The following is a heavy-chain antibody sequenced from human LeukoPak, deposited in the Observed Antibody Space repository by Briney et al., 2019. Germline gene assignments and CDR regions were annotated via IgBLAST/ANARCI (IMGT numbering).Heavy chain of an antibody. CDR1: GFTFSSYW. V-gene: IGHV3-74*01. D-gene: IGHD3-10*01. CDR3: ARDRGSTFDC. Sequence: GSLRLSCAASGFTFSSYWMHWVRQAPGKGLVWVSSINSGGSSTTYADSVKGRFTISRDNAKNTLYPQVNSLRAEDTAVYYCARDRGSTFDCWGQGTLVTVSS. CDR2: INSGGSST. J-gene: IGHJ4*02.